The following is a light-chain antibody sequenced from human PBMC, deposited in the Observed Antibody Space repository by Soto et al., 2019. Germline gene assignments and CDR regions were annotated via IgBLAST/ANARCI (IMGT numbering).Light chain of an antibody. CDR3: QQYSDSTPT. CDR1: QSISIN. CDR2: GAS. J-gene: IGKJ1*01. Sequence: EIVMTQSPATLSVSPGERATLSCRAIQSISINLAWYQQKLGQAPRLLIYGASTRATDIPTRFSGSGSGTEFTLTIGRLEPEDFAMYYCQQYSDSTPTFGQGTKVDIK. V-gene: IGKV3D-15*01.